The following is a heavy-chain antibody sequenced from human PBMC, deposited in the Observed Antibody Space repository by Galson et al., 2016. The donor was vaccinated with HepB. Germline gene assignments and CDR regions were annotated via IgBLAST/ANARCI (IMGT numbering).Heavy chain of an antibody. J-gene: IGHJ4*02. CDR3: AGRDGDWGH. Sequence: QSGAEVTKSGESLKISCKTSGFHFPSNWIGWVRQLPGKGLEWMGIVYPADSDTKYSPSFQGQVTISVDKAISTAYLQWASLKASDTAMYYCAGRDGDWGHWGQGTRVTVSS. CDR2: VYPADSDT. CDR1: GFHFPSNW. D-gene: IGHD4-17*01. V-gene: IGHV5-51*01.